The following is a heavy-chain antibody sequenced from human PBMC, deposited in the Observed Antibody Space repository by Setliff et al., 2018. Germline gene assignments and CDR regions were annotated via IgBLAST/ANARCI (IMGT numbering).Heavy chain of an antibody. D-gene: IGHD2-21*01. CDR3: ASIERGENFYNIDV. J-gene: IGHJ6*03. CDR2: INGDGTIT. V-gene: IGHV3-74*01. Sequence: GGSLRLTCGASGFTFSRYWVYWVRQVPGKGLGWVSRINGDGTITNYADSVNGRFTISRDNAKNTLYLQMNILRGEDTAVYFCASIERGENFYNIDVWGKGTTVTVSS. CDR1: GFTFSRYW.